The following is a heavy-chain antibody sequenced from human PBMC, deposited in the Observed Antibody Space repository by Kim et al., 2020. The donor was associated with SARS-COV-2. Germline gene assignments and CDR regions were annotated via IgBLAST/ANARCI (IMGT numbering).Heavy chain of an antibody. J-gene: IGHJ1*01. CDR3: VRHSTVSSFPFQP. CDR1: GASITQTFYY. V-gene: IGHV4-39*01. Sequence: SETLSLTCTVSGASITQTFYYWGWIRQPPGKGLEWIGIMYHNGNTYYNPALWGRVTISADTSQNQFSLRLTSVTAADTAVYYCVRHSTVSSFPFQPWGQG. CDR2: MYHNGNT. D-gene: IGHD4-17*01.